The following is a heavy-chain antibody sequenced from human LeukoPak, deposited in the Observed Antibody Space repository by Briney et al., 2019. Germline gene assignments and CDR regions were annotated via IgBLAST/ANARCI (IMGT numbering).Heavy chain of an antibody. J-gene: IGHJ5*02. D-gene: IGHD3-10*01. CDR2: ISGSGDAT. CDR3: ASHYGSGSNNQLDP. CDR1: GFTFSNYG. Sequence: GGSLRLSCGASGFTFSNYGMSWVRHTPGKGLEWVSAISGSGDATFYADSVQGRFTISRDNSNNTLYLQMNSLRAEDTAVYYCASHYGSGSNNQLDPWGQGTLVTVSS. V-gene: IGHV3-23*01.